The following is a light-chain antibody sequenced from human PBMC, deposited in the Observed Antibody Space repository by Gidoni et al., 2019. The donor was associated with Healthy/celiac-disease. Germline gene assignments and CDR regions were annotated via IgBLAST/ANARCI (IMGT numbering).Light chain of an antibody. V-gene: IGLV2-14*03. CDR1: SSDVGGSNY. Sequence: QSALTQPASVSGSPGQSITISYTGTSSDVGGSNYVSWYQQHPGKAPKLMIYVVSNRPSGVSNRFSGSKSGNTASLTISGLQAEDEADYYCSSYTSSSTLVVFGGGTKLTVL. J-gene: IGLJ2*01. CDR3: SSYTSSSTLVV. CDR2: VVS.